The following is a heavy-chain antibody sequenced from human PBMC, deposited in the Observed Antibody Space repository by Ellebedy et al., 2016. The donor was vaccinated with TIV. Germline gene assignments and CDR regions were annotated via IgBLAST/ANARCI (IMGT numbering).Heavy chain of an antibody. J-gene: IGHJ4*02. V-gene: IGHV1-18*01. D-gene: IGHD1-26*01. CDR1: GYTFTSYV. CDR2: ISAYTGNS. Sequence: ASVKVSCKASGYTFTSYVISWVRQAPGQGLEWMAWISAYTGNSNYAQKFQGRVTVTTDTSTSTAYLELRNLKSDDTAVYYGARDMVQGMVARYLWFDYWGQGTLVTVSS. CDR3: ARDMVQGMVARYLWFDY.